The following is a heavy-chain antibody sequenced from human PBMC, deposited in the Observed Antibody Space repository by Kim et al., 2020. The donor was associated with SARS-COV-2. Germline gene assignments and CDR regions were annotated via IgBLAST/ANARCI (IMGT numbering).Heavy chain of an antibody. CDR1: GFSLTTSTVG. CDR2: IYWNDEK. CDR3: AHRRPSRSGWRERYFDY. D-gene: IGHD6-19*01. Sequence: SGPTLVNPTQTLTLTCTFSGFSLTTSTVGVGWLRQPPGKALQWLALIYWNDEKHYNPSLNNRLTITKDTSKNQVVLTMTNTDPADTATYYCAHRRPSRSGWRERYFDYWGQGTLVTVSS. V-gene: IGHV2-5*01. J-gene: IGHJ4*02.